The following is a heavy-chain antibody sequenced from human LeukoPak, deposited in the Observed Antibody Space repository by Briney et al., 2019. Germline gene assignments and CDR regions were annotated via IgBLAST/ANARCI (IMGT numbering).Heavy chain of an antibody. CDR1: GYTFTSYV. Sequence: ASVKVSCKASGYTFTSYVLSWVRQAPGQGLEFMGWTSPYNGNAKYAQNFQGRVTMTTDTSTTTADMRLRSLRSDDTAVDYCARGGVDILAGLRYGFDYWGHGTMVTVSS. CDR2: TSPYNGNA. J-gene: IGHJ3*01. V-gene: IGHV1-18*01. CDR3: ARGGVDILAGLRYGFDY. D-gene: IGHD3-9*01.